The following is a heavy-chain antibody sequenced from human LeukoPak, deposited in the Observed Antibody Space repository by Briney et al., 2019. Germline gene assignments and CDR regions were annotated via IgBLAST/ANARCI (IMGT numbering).Heavy chain of an antibody. CDR1: GYTLTELS. V-gene: IGHV1-24*01. Sequence: GASVKVSCKVSGYTLTELSMHWVRQAPGKGLEWMGGFDPEDGETIYAQKFQGRVTMTEDTSTDTAYMELSSLRSEDTAVYYCATDSQYQLLHRLKPGKYYFDYWGQGTLVTVSS. D-gene: IGHD2-2*01. CDR3: ATDSQYQLLHRLKPGKYYFDY. CDR2: FDPEDGET. J-gene: IGHJ4*02.